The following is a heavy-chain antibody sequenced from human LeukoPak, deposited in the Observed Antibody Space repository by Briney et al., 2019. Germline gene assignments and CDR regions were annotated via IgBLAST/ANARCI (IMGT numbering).Heavy chain of an antibody. CDR2: INHSGST. CDR1: GVSFSGYY. J-gene: IGHJ4*02. D-gene: IGHD6-19*01. Sequence: PSETLSLNCAVYGVSFSGYYWSWIRQPPGKGLEWIGEINHSGSTNYNPSLKSRVTISVDTSKNQFSLKLSSVTAADTAVYYCARGGIAVANDYWGQGTLVTVSS. V-gene: IGHV4-34*01. CDR3: ARGGIAVANDY.